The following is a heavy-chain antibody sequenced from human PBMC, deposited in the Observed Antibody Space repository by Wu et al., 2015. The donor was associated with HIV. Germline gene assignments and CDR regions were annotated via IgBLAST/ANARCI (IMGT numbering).Heavy chain of an antibody. CDR3: ARYPRRGPLGFDY. Sequence: QVLLVQSGGEVKKPGASLKVSCKASGYIFSDYYIHWVRQAPGQGLEWMGGIIPIFGTVNYAQKFQGRVTITTDASTNTAYLEMSSLTSEDTAIYYCARYPRRGPLGFDYWGQGTPVTVSS. J-gene: IGHJ4*02. CDR2: IIPIFGTV. V-gene: IGHV1-69*05. CDR1: GYIFSDYY. D-gene: IGHD2-2*01.